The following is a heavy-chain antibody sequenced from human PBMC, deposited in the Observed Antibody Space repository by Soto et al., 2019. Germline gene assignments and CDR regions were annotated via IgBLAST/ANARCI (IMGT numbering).Heavy chain of an antibody. CDR3: ARDWQQLADY. CDR1: GFTFSSYG. Sequence: GGSLRLSCGASGFTFSSYGMSWVRPDPGKGLEWVANIKQDGSEKYYVDSVKGRFTISRDNAKNSLYLQMNSLRAEDTAVYYCARDWQQLADYWGQGTLVTVSS. D-gene: IGHD6-13*01. V-gene: IGHV3-7*01. CDR2: IKQDGSEK. J-gene: IGHJ4*02.